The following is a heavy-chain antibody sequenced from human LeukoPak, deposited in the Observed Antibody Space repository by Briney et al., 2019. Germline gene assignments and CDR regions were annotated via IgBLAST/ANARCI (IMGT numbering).Heavy chain of an antibody. J-gene: IGHJ4*02. CDR2: IKSKSDAEIT. CDR1: GFTFSYAW. D-gene: IGHD2-21*02. CDR3: ATDPAYCGGDCPAY. V-gene: IGHV3-15*01. Sequence: GGSLRLSCAASGFTFSYAWMTGVRQAPGKGLEWVGRIKSKSDAEITDYAAPVKGRFTISRDESKNTLYLQMNSLKTEDTAVYYCATDPAYCGGDCPAYWGQGTLVTVSS.